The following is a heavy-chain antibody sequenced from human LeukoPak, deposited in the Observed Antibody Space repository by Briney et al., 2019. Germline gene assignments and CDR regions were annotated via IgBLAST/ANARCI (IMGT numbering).Heavy chain of an antibody. D-gene: IGHD3-22*01. CDR3: AKRGVVIRVILVGFHKEAYYFDS. Sequence: GGSLRLSCAVSGITLSNYGMSWVRQAPGKGLEWVAGISDSGGRTNYADSVKGRFTISRDNPKNTLYLQMNSLRAEDTAVYFCAKRGVVIRVILVGFHKEAYYFDSWGQRALVTVSS. J-gene: IGHJ4*02. CDR2: ISDSGGRT. CDR1: GITLSNYG. V-gene: IGHV3-23*01.